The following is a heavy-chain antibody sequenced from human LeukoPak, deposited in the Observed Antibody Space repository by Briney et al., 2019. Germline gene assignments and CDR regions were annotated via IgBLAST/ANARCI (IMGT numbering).Heavy chain of an antibody. J-gene: IGHJ3*02. CDR1: GYTFSSYG. CDR2: ISAYNGNT. D-gene: IGHD3-22*01. CDR3: ARARGGSYYYDSSGYVHDGFDI. V-gene: IGHV1-18*01. Sequence: ASVKVSCKASGYTFSSYGISWVRQAPGQGLEWMGWISAYNGNTHYAQNLQGRVTMTTDTSTSTAYMDLRSLRSDDTAVYYCARARGGSYYYDSSGYVHDGFDIWGQGTMVIVSS.